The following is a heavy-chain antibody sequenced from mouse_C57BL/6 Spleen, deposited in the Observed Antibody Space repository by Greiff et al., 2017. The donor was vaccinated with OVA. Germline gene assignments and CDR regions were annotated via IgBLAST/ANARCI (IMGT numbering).Heavy chain of an antibody. CDR3: ARSPSGFDY. V-gene: IGHV7-3*01. CDR2: IRNKANGYTT. Sequence: EVMLVESGGGLVQPGGSLSLSCAASGFTFTDYYMSWVRQPPGKALEWLGFIRNKANGYTTEYSASVKGRFTISRDNSQSILYLQMNALRAEDSATYYCARSPSGFDYWGQGTTLTVSS. D-gene: IGHD6-1*01. J-gene: IGHJ2*01. CDR1: GFTFTDYY.